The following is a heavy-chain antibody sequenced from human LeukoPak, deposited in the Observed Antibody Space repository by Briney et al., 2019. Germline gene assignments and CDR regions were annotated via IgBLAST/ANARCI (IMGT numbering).Heavy chain of an antibody. V-gene: IGHV3-15*01. CDR3: TTVVSRCGGDCYPIDY. D-gene: IGHD2-21*02. Sequence: PGGSLRLSCAASGFTFSNSWMSWVRQAPGKGLEWVGRIKSKTDGGTTDYAAPVKGRFTISRDDSKNTLYLQMNSLKTEDTAVYYCTTVVSRCGGDCYPIDYWGQGTLVTVSS. CDR1: GFTFSNSW. CDR2: IKSKTDGGTT. J-gene: IGHJ4*02.